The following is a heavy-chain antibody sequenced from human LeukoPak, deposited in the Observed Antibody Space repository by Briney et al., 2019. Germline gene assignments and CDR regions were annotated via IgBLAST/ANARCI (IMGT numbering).Heavy chain of an antibody. J-gene: IGHJ4*02. CDR1: GFTFSGYW. V-gene: IGHV3-74*03. Sequence: PGGSLRLSCAASGFTFSGYWMHWVRQAPGKGLVWVSRITSDGSSTTYADSVKGRFTISRDNAKNTLYLQMNSLRAEDTAVYYCSRGVGATDSWGQGTLVTVSS. CDR3: SRGVGATDS. D-gene: IGHD1-26*01. CDR2: ITSDGSST.